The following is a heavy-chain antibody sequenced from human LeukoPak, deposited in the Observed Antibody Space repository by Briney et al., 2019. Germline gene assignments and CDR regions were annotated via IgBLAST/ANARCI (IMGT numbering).Heavy chain of an antibody. J-gene: IGHJ4*02. Sequence: GGSLRLSCAASGFTFSSYGMHWVRQAPGKGLEWVAVIWYDGSNKYYADSVKGRFTISRDTSKNTLYLQMNSLRAEDTAVYFCAKAVYAAGIFEYWGQGTLVTVSS. D-gene: IGHD6-13*01. CDR1: GFTFSSYG. CDR3: AKAVYAAGIFEY. V-gene: IGHV3-33*06. CDR2: IWYDGSNK.